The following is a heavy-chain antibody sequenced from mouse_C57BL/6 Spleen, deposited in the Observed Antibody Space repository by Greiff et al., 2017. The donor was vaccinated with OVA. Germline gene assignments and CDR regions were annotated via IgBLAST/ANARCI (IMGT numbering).Heavy chain of an antibody. J-gene: IGHJ4*01. CDR1: GYTFTSYW. Sequence: VQLQQPGTELVKPGASVKLSCKASGYTFTSYWMHWVKQRPGQGLEWIGNINPSNGGTNYNEKFKSKATLTVDKSSSTAYMQLSSLTSEDAAVYYCALAYYSNYEAMDYWGQGTSVTVSS. V-gene: IGHV1-53*01. D-gene: IGHD2-5*01. CDR3: ALAYYSNYEAMDY. CDR2: INPSNGGT.